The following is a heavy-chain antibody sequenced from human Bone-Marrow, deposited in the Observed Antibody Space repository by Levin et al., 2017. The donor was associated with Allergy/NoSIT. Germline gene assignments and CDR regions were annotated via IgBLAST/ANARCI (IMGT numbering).Heavy chain of an antibody. CDR1: GFTFSSYG. Sequence: GGSLRLSCAASGFTFSSYGMHWVRQAPGKGLEWVAVIWYDGSNKYYADSVKGRFTISRDNSKNTLYLQMNSLRAEDTAVYYCARDIGWDFWSGYYPMGGMDVWGQGTTVTVSS. D-gene: IGHD3-3*01. CDR3: ARDIGWDFWSGYYPMGGMDV. V-gene: IGHV3-33*01. J-gene: IGHJ6*02. CDR2: IWYDGSNK.